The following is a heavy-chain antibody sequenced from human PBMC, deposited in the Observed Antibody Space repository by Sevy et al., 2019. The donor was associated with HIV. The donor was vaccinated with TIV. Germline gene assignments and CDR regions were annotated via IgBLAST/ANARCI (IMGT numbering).Heavy chain of an antibody. D-gene: IGHD3-16*01. J-gene: IGHJ3*02. CDR1: IFTFNIYG. CDR2: MRKDGLTT. V-gene: IGHV3-30*02. Sequence: GGYLRLSCAASIFTFNIYGMQWVRQAPGKGLEWVAYMRKDGLTTYYADSVKGRFTISRDSSKNTLYLQMNSLRIEDAALYYCTRETTYYDASGPVPGDIWGHGTMVTVSS. CDR3: TRETTYYDASGPVPGDI.